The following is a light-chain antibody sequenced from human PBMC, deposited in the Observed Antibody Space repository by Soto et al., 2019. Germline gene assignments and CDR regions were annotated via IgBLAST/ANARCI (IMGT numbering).Light chain of an antibody. CDR3: SSYTSSPTLVV. Sequence: QSALTQPASVSGSPGQSITISCTGTRSDVAYYNYVSWYQQHPGKAPQLMIYEVSNRPSGVSNRFSGSKSGNTASLTISGLQAEDEGDYYCSSYTSSPTLVVFGGGTKLTVL. V-gene: IGLV2-14*01. J-gene: IGLJ2*01. CDR1: RSDVAYYNY. CDR2: EVS.